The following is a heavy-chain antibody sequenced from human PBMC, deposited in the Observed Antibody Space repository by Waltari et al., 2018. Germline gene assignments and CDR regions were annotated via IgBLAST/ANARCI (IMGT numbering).Heavy chain of an antibody. D-gene: IGHD3-10*01. J-gene: IGHJ4*02. CDR1: GGSISRSNYY. CDR3: ARIYGSGSPIPSVDY. Sequence: QLQLQESGPGLVKPSETLSLTCTVSGGSISRSNYYWGWIRQPPGKGLDWIASIYHSGSTHYNPSLKSRVTISVDTSKNQFSLKLTSVTAADTAVYYCARIYGSGSPIPSVDYWGQGTLVTVSS. CDR2: IYHSGST. V-gene: IGHV4-39*01.